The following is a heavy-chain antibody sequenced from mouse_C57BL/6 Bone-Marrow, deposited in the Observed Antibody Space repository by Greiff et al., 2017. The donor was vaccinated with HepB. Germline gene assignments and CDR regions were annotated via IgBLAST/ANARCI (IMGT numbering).Heavy chain of an antibody. D-gene: IGHD2-1*01. Sequence: QVQLQQHGAELVKPGASVKLSCKASGYTFTSYWMQWVKQRPGQGLEWIGEIDPSDSYTNYNQKFKGKATLTVDTSSSTAYMQLSSLTSEDSAVYYCARGGNSLYAMDYWGQGTSVTVSS. CDR2: IDPSDSYT. J-gene: IGHJ4*01. CDR1: GYTFTSYW. V-gene: IGHV1-50*01. CDR3: ARGGNSLYAMDY.